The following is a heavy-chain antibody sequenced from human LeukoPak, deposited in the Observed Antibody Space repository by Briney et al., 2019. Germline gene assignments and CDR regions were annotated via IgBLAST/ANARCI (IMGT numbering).Heavy chain of an antibody. Sequence: GGSLRLSCAASGFTFSTYWMSWVRQAPGKGLEWVANIRQDGSEKYYVDSVKGRFTISRDNAKNTLYLQMNSLRAEDTAVYYCASLLRFLFFDYWGQGTLVIVSS. CDR3: ASLLRFLFFDY. CDR1: GFTFSTYW. V-gene: IGHV3-7*03. D-gene: IGHD3-3*01. CDR2: IRQDGSEK. J-gene: IGHJ4*02.